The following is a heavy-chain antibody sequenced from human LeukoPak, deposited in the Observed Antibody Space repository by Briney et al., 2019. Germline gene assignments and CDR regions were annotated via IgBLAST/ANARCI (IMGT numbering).Heavy chain of an antibody. CDR3: ARGYYGSGRPYNWFDP. D-gene: IGHD3-10*01. CDR1: GYTFTSYA. Sequence: ASVKVSCKASGYTFTSYAMHWVRQAPGQRLEWMGWINAGNGNTKYSQKFQGRVTITRDTSASTAYMELSSLRSEDTAVYYCARGYYGSGRPYNWFDPWGQGTLVTVSS. J-gene: IGHJ5*02. V-gene: IGHV1-3*01. CDR2: INAGNGNT.